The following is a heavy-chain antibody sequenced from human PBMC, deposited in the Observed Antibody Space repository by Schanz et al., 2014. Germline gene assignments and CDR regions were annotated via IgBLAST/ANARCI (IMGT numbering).Heavy chain of an antibody. CDR1: GYTFSSYG. Sequence: GAEVKKPGASVKVSCKASGYTFSSYGITWVRQAPGQGLEWMGWISAHNGNTNYAQKLQGRVSMTTDTSTNTAYMELRSLRSDDTAVYYCARDILYYFGSGSYPDYWGQGTLVTVSS. V-gene: IGHV1-18*04. CDR2: ISAHNGNT. D-gene: IGHD3-10*01. CDR3: ARDILYYFGSGSYPDY. J-gene: IGHJ4*02.